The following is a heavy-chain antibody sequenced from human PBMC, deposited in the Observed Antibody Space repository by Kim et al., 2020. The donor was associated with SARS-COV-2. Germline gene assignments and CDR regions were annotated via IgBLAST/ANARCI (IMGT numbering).Heavy chain of an antibody. CDR2: ISAYNGNT. D-gene: IGHD2-2*01. J-gene: IGHJ6*02. CDR1: GYTFTSYG. V-gene: IGHV1-18*01. CDR3: ARRVVPAGPYYGMDV. Sequence: ASVKVSCKASGYTFTSYGISWVRQAPGQGLEWMGWISAYNGNTNYAQKLQGRVTMTTDTSTSTAYMELRSLRSDDTAVYYCARRVVPAGPYYGMDVWGQGTTVTVSS.